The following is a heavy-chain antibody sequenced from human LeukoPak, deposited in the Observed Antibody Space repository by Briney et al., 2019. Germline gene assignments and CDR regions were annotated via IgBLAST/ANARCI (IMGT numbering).Heavy chain of an antibody. CDR3: ARVRGATGTLYYFDY. J-gene: IGHJ4*02. Sequence: PTETLSLTCTVSGGFISTYYWSWIRQPPGKGLEWIGYVSYSGSTNFNPSLKSRVTISVDTSKNQFSLKLSSVTAADTAVYYCARVRGATGTLYYFDYWGQGTLVTVSS. CDR2: VSYSGST. CDR1: GGFISTYY. D-gene: IGHD6-13*01. V-gene: IGHV4-59*01.